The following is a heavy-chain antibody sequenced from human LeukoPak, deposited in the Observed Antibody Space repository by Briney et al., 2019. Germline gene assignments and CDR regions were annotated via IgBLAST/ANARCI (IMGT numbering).Heavy chain of an antibody. CDR2: INPNRGGT. D-gene: IGHD3/OR15-3a*01. Sequence: ASVKVSCKASGYTFTGYYMHWVRQAPGQGLEWMGRINPNRGGTNYDQKFQGRVTMTRDTSISTAYMELSRLRSQDTAVYYCATSSQIFGLVIPPDYWGQGTLVTVSS. J-gene: IGHJ4*02. CDR3: ATSSQIFGLVIPPDY. V-gene: IGHV1-2*06. CDR1: GYTFTGYY.